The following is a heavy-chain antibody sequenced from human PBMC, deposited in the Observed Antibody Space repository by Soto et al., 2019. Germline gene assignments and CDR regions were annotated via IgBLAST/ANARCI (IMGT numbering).Heavy chain of an antibody. D-gene: IGHD3-3*01. CDR3: ARHVTQFHYDFWSGYTWISQVVPNNWFDP. CDR2: IYYSGST. V-gene: IGHV4-39*01. CDR1: GGSISSRSYY. Sequence: LSETLSLTCTVSGGSISSRSYYWGWIRQPPGKGLEWIGSIYYSGSTYYNPSLNSRVTMPVDTSKSQFSLKLSSVTAADTAVYYCARHVTQFHYDFWSGYTWISQVVPNNWFDPWGQGTLVTVSS. J-gene: IGHJ5*02.